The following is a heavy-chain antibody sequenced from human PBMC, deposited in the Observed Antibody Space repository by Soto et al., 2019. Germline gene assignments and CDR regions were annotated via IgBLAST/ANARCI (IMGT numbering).Heavy chain of an antibody. CDR2: IYYSGST. J-gene: IGHJ5*02. CDR1: GGSISSYY. CDR3: ARSSRTYYDYVWGSYRSNWFDP. V-gene: IGHV4-59*01. D-gene: IGHD3-16*02. Sequence: ASETLSLTCTVSGGSISSYYWSWIRQPPGKGLERIGHIYYSGSTNYNPSLKSRVTISVDTSKNQFSLKLSSVTAADTAVYYCARSSRTYYDYVWGSYRSNWFDPWGQGTLVTVSS.